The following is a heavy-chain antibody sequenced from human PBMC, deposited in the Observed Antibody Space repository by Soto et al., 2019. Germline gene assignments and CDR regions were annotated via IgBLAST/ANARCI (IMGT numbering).Heavy chain of an antibody. J-gene: IGHJ6*02. Sequence: SVKVSCKASGGTFSNYAISWVRQAPGQGLEWMGGIIPIFGTANYAQKFQGRVTITADESTSTAYMELSSLRSEDTAVYYCARGGGSYYGAYNYYYGMDVWGQGTTVTVSS. CDR3: ARGGGSYYGAYNYYYGMDV. D-gene: IGHD1-26*01. CDR2: IIPIFGTA. V-gene: IGHV1-69*13. CDR1: GGTFSNYA.